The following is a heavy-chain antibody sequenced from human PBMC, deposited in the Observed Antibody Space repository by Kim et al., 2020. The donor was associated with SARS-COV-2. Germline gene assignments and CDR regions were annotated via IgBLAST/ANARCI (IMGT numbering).Heavy chain of an antibody. V-gene: IGHV5-51*01. D-gene: IGHD6-25*01. J-gene: IGHJ4*02. CDR2: IYPSDSDI. CDR1: GYNFGSYY. CDR3: ARHGHVSASLDY. Sequence: GESLKISCKGSGYNFGSYYIPWVRQLPGKGLEWMGIIYPSDSDIRYSPNFPGQVTFSADKSINTAYMQWSSLKTSDAALYYCARHGHVSASLDYWGQGTLVTVSS.